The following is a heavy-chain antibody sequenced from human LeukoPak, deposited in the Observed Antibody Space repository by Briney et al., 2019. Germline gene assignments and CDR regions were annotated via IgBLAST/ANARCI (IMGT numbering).Heavy chain of an antibody. CDR2: ISSSSSYI. CDR3: VRGYSNYGYVFDI. J-gene: IGHJ3*02. D-gene: IGHD4-11*01. CDR1: GFTISSHS. Sequence: GGSLRLSCAASGFTISSHSMNWVRQAPGKGLEWVSSISSSSSYIYYTDSVKGRFSISRDNARNSLFLQMNSLRAEDTAVYYCVRGYSNYGYVFDIWDQGTMVTVSS. V-gene: IGHV3-21*01.